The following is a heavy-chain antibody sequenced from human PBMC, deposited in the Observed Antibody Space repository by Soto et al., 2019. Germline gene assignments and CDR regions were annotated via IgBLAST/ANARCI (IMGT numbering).Heavy chain of an antibody. V-gene: IGHV1-18*01. CDR1: GYTFYTYG. CDR2: INVYNGNA. J-gene: IGHJ4*02. Sequence: QVQLVQSEPEVKKPGASVKVSCKTFGYTFYTYGISWVRQAPGQGLEWMGWINVYNGNANYAQNLQARVTLTTDTSTNTAYRELRSLRSDDTAVYFCAGGGYYGSGSYYIYFDFWGQGTLVTVSS. D-gene: IGHD3-10*01. CDR3: AGGGYYGSGSYYIYFDF.